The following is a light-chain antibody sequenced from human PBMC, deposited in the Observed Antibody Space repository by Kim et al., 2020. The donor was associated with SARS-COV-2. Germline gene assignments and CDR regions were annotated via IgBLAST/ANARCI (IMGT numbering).Light chain of an antibody. CDR3: QSYDSSVNGWM. V-gene: IGLV1-40*01. CDR2: GNS. Sequence: QRVTISGTGSSSNSGAGYDVHWYQQLPGTAPKLLMYGNSIRPSGVPDRFSGSKSGTSASLDITGLQAEDEADYYCQSYDSSVNGWMFGGGTKLTVL. J-gene: IGLJ3*02. CDR1: SSNSGAGYD.